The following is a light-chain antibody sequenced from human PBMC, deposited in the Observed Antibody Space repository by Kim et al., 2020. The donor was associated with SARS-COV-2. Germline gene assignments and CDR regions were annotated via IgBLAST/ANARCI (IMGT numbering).Light chain of an antibody. V-gene: IGLV1-36*01. J-gene: IGLJ1*01. CDR3: AAWDDRVNGYV. CDR1: SSNIGNNA. Sequence: RQRVTISYSRSSSNIGNNAINWYQQLPGKAPKLLIYYDDLLPSGVSDRFSGSRSGTSASLAISGLQSEDDADYYCAAWDDRVNGYVFGTGTKVTVL. CDR2: YDD.